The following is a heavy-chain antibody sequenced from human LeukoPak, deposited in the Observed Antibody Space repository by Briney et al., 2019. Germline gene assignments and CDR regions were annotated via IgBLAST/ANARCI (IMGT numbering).Heavy chain of an antibody. J-gene: IGHJ4*02. CDR2: IYYSGST. D-gene: IGHD3-10*01. V-gene: IGHV4-59*01. CDR1: GGSISSYY. CDR3: ARVGYSSSGNYYNDRGAFDY. Sequence: SETLSLTCTVSGGSISSYYWSWIRQPPGKGLEWIGYIYYSGSTNYNPSLKSRVTISVDTSKNQFPLRLSSVTAADTAVYYCARVGYSSSGNYYNDRGAFDYWGQGTLVTVSS.